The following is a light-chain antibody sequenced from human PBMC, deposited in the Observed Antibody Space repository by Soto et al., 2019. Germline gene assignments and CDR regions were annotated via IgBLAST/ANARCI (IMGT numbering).Light chain of an antibody. CDR2: AAS. Sequence: EIVLTQSPGTLSLSPVERATLSCRASQTVSSSFLAWYQQTPGQAPRLLIYAASSRATGIPDRFSGSGSGTDFTLTISRLEPEDFAVYFCQQYAGSPRTFGQGTKVDIK. V-gene: IGKV3-20*01. J-gene: IGKJ1*01. CDR1: QTVSSSF. CDR3: QQYAGSPRT.